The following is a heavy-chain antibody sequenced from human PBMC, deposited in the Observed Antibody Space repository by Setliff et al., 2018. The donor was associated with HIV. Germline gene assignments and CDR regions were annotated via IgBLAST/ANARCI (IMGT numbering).Heavy chain of an antibody. V-gene: IGHV3-11*04. D-gene: IGHD1-1*01. Sequence: GGSLRLSCVASGFTFSDHYMNWIRQAPGKGLEWVSYINNNGDTTYYADSVKGRFTISRDSAKNSLYLQMTNLRVEDTAVYYRARDSPQGWNRPRDMDVWGKGTTVTVSS. J-gene: IGHJ6*03. CDR2: INNNGDTT. CDR3: ARDSPQGWNRPRDMDV. CDR1: GFTFSDHY.